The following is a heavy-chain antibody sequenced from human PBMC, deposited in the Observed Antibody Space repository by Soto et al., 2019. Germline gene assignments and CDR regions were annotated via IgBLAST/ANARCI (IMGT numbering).Heavy chain of an antibody. V-gene: IGHV3-53*01. CDR2: LYDLDGI. Sequence: DVQLVESGGGLIQPGGSLRLSCAAFGLTVSGKYYMAWVRQAPGRGLEWLSALYDLDGIYYADSVKGRFTTSGDSSKNIVYLQMNDLRPADTAVYYCATWPLREHAYDVWGQGTTVTVSS. CDR3: ATWPLREHAYDV. D-gene: IGHD4-17*01. CDR1: GLTVSGKYY. J-gene: IGHJ3*01.